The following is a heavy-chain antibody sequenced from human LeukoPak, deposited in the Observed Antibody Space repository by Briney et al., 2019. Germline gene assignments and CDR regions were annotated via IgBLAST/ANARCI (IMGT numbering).Heavy chain of an antibody. V-gene: IGHV3-9*01. J-gene: IGHJ5*02. Sequence: GGSLRLSCAASGFSFDDYAMHWVRQAPGKGLEWVSGISWNSGNIGYADSVKGRFTISRDNAKNSLYLQMNSLRAEDTALYYCVKASVRFLELGWFDPWGQGTLVTVSS. CDR1: GFSFDDYA. CDR2: ISWNSGNI. D-gene: IGHD3-3*01. CDR3: VKASVRFLELGWFDP.